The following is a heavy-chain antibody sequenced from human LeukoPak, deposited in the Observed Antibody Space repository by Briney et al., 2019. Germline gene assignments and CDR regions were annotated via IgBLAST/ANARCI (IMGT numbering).Heavy chain of an antibody. CDR1: GYTFTGYY. CDR2: INPNSGGT. CDR3: ARVRSGYYPFDP. D-gene: IGHD4-17*01. Sequence: GASVKVSYKASGYTFTGYYMHWVRQAPGQGLEWMGWINPNSGGTNYAQKFQGRVTMTRDTSISTAYMELSRLRSDDTAVYYCARVRSGYYPFDPWGQGTLVTVSS. V-gene: IGHV1-2*02. J-gene: IGHJ5*02.